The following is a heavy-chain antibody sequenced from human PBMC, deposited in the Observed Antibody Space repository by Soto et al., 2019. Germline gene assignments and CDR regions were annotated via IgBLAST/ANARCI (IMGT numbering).Heavy chain of an antibody. D-gene: IGHD3-10*01. J-gene: IGHJ6*03. CDR1: GYTFTSHG. Sequence: QVLLVQSGAEVKKPGASVKVSCKASGYTFTSHGISWVRQAPGQGLEWMGWISAYNGDTNYAQKLQGRVTLTTDTSTSTAYMEVRSLRSEDTAVYYCARMVRGSNIEYYHYMDVWGKGTTVTVSS. CDR2: ISAYNGDT. V-gene: IGHV1-18*01. CDR3: ARMVRGSNIEYYHYMDV.